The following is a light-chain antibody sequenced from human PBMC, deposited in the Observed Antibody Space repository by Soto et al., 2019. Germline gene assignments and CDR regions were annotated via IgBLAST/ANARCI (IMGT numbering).Light chain of an antibody. CDR1: QSLNSW. V-gene: IGKV1-5*03. CDR3: QQYNTYS. CDR2: KAS. J-gene: IGKJ2*01. Sequence: DIQMTQSPSTLSASVGDRVSITCRASQSLNSWLAWYQQKPGKAPKLLIYKASTLESGVPSRFSVSGSGTEFTLTIIRLQPDDFATYYCQQYNTYSFGQGTQLESK.